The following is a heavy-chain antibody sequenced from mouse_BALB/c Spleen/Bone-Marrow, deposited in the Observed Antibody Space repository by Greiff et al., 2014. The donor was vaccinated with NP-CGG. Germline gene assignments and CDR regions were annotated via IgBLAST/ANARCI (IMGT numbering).Heavy chain of an antibody. V-gene: IGHV14-3*02. Sequence: EVQQVESGAELVKPGASVKLSCTASGFNIKDTYIHWVKQRPEQGLEWIGRIDPANGNTKYDPKFQGKATITADTSSNTAYLQLSSLTSEDTAVYYCARRLRSAMDYWGQGTSVTVSS. CDR3: ARRLRSAMDY. D-gene: IGHD1-1*01. J-gene: IGHJ4*01. CDR1: GFNIKDTY. CDR2: IDPANGNT.